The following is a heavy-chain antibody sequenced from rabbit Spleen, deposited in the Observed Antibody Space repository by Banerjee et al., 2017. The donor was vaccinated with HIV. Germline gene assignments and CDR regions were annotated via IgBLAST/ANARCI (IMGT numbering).Heavy chain of an antibody. CDR2: IYGATGGSA. CDR1: GFSFSSHLY. V-gene: IGHV1S45*01. J-gene: IGHJ4*01. CDR3: ARDLTDIIGWNFGW. Sequence: QQQLEESGGDLVKPEGSLTLTCTASGFSFSSHLYMCWVRQAPGRGLELIACIYGATGGSAWYANWAKGRFTISRTSSTTVTLQMTSLTAADTATYFCARDLTDIIGWNFGWWGPGTLVTVS. D-gene: IGHD1-1*01.